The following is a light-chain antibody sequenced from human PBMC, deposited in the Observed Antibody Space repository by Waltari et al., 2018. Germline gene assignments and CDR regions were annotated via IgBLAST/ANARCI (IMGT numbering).Light chain of an antibody. Sequence: QSVLTQPPSASGTPGQRVTISCSECRSNIGINYVLCYQHFPGTAPKLLIYRIYQRPSGVPDRFSGSKSGTSASLAISGLRSEDEADYYCAAWDDSLSVWVFGGGTKLTVL. CDR1: RSNIGINY. CDR2: RIY. CDR3: AAWDDSLSVWV. J-gene: IGLJ3*02. V-gene: IGLV1-47*01.